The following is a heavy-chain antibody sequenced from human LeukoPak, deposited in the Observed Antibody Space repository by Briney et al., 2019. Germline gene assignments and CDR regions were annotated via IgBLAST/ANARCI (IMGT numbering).Heavy chain of an antibody. Sequence: GGSLRLSCAASGFTFSNYNMNWVRQAPGTGLEWVSYIGSSRSTIYYADSVKGRFTISRDNAKSSLCLQMNSLRAEDTAVYYCAIVLTDYYYMNVWGKGTAVTVSS. CDR2: IGSSRSTI. D-gene: IGHD6-6*01. J-gene: IGHJ6*03. V-gene: IGHV3-48*04. CDR1: GFTFSNYN. CDR3: AIVLTDYYYMNV.